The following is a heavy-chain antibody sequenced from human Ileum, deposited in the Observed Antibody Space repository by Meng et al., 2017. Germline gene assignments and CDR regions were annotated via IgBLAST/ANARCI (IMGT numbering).Heavy chain of an antibody. J-gene: IGHJ4*02. CDR3: ARGWYSSGFHS. CDR2: TFYRSKWND. CDR1: GDSVSSDSGA. V-gene: IGHV6-1*01. Sequence: LQQSGSGLLNAHPTLSPTCAIAGDSVSSDSGAWNWIRQSPSRGLEWLGRTFYRSKWNDDFAESVKSRITITTDTSKNQFSLQLNSVTPEDTAVYYCARGWYSSGFHSWGQGTLVTVSS. D-gene: IGHD6-19*01.